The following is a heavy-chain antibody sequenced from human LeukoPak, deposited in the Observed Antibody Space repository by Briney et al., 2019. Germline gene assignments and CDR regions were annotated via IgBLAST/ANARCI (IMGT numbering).Heavy chain of an antibody. Sequence: PGGSLRLSCAASGFTFSGYAMHWVRQAPGKGLEWVAVISYDGSNKYYADSVKGRFTISRDNSKNTLYLQMNSLRAEDTAVYYCARPITTAMVLGVPFDYWGQGTLVTVSS. J-gene: IGHJ4*02. CDR2: ISYDGSNK. D-gene: IGHD5-18*01. CDR1: GFTFSGYA. V-gene: IGHV3-30-3*01. CDR3: ARPITTAMVLGVPFDY.